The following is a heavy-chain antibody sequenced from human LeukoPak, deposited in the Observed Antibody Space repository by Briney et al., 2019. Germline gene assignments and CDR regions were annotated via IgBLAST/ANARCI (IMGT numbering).Heavy chain of an antibody. CDR1: GSPFTNYW. D-gene: IGHD3-9*01. CDR2: IYPDDSDT. J-gene: IGHJ4*02. Sequence: GESLQISCKGSGSPFTNYWIGWARPLPEKGLEWVGIIYPDDSDTRYSPSFQGQVTISADKSINTAYLQWSSLRASDTAIYYCARGVFQDRRYLDWFIDYWGQGTLVTVSS. V-gene: IGHV5-51*01. CDR3: ARGVFQDRRYLDWFIDY.